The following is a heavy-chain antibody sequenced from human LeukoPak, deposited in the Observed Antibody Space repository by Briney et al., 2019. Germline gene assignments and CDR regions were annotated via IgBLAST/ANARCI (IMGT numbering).Heavy chain of an antibody. Sequence: SETLSLTCTVSGGSISSYYWSWIRQPPGKGLEWTGYIYYSGSTNYNPSLKSRVTISVDTSKNQFSLKLSCVTAADTAVYYCVSAYYYDSSGYFPPAFDIWGQGTMVTVSS. CDR1: GGSISSYY. CDR2: IYYSGST. J-gene: IGHJ3*02. D-gene: IGHD3-22*01. V-gene: IGHV4-59*08. CDR3: VSAYYYDSSGYFPPAFDI.